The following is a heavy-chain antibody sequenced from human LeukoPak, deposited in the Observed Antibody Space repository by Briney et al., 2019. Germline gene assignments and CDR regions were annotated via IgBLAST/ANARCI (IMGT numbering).Heavy chain of an antibody. J-gene: IGHJ4*02. Sequence: SETLSLTCTVSGGSISSYYWSWIRQPPGKGLEWIGYIYYSGSTNYNPSLKSRVTISVDTSKNQFSLKLSSVTAADTAVYYCARLRLGELFYFDYWGQGTLVTVSS. V-gene: IGHV4-59*12. CDR3: ARLRLGELFYFDY. D-gene: IGHD3-16*01. CDR1: GGSISSYY. CDR2: IYYSGST.